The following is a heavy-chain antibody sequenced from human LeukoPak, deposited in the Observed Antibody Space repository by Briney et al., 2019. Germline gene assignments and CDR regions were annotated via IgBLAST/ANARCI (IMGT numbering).Heavy chain of an antibody. Sequence: PWGSLRLSCAASGFTFSSYAMSWVRQAPPKWLDSVSVISGRGSSTYYPDSLTGTLTISRETTKTTLYLPMHSLRAEDTAVSYCAKGSLPVAGIQLDSWGEGTLVNAYS. V-gene: IGHV3-23*01. J-gene: IGHJ4*02. CDR2: ISGRGSST. D-gene: IGHD6-19*01. CDR1: GFTFSSYA. CDR3: AKGSLPVAGIQLDS.